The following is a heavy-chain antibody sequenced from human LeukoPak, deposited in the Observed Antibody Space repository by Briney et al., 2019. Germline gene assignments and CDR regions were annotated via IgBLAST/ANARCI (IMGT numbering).Heavy chain of an antibody. CDR3: NGGWYAPYYFDY. V-gene: IGHV3-66*01. Sequence: PGGSLRLSCAASGFTVGSNYMSWVRQAPGKGLEWVSVIYSGGSTYYADSVKGRFTISRDNSKNTLYLQMNSLRAEDTAVYYCNGGWYAPYYFDYWGQGTLVTVSS. J-gene: IGHJ4*02. CDR1: GFTVGSNY. CDR2: IYSGGST. D-gene: IGHD6-19*01.